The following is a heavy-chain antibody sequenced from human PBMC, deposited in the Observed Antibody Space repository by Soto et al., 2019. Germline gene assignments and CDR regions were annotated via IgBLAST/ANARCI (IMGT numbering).Heavy chain of an antibody. V-gene: IGHV1-69*13. J-gene: IGHJ6*02. D-gene: IGHD3-22*01. CDR1: GGTFSSYA. Sequence: SVKVSCKASGGTFSSYAISWVRQAPGQGLEWMGGIIPIFGTANYAQKFQGRVTITADESTSTAYMELSSLRSEDTAVYYCARGYYYDSSGYYYYYGMDVWGQGTTVTVSS. CDR3: ARGYYYDSSGYYYYYGMDV. CDR2: IIPIFGTA.